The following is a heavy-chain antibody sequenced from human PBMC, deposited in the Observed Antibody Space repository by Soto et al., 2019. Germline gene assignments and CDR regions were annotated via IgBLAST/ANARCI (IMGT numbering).Heavy chain of an antibody. V-gene: IGHV1-69*13. CDR3: AYLYRSNDSSGYSPDAFDI. CDR2: IIPIFGTA. D-gene: IGHD3-22*01. Sequence: ASVKVSCKGSGDTFSSYAISWVRQAPGQGLEWMGGIIPIFGTANYAQKFQGRVTITADESTSTAYMELSSLRSEDTAVYYCAYLYRSNDSSGYSPDAFDIWGQATMVTVSS. J-gene: IGHJ3*02. CDR1: GDTFSSYA.